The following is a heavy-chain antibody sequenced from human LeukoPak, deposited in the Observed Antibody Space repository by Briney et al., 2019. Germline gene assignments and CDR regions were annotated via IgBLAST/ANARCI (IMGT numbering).Heavy chain of an antibody. CDR3: ARGSGSYPIDY. CDR1: GGSISSSSYY. J-gene: IGHJ4*02. Sequence: SETLSLTCTVSGGSISSSSYYWGWIRQPPGKGLEWIGSIYYSGSTYYNPSPKSRVTISVDTSKNQFSLKLSSVTAADMAVYYCARGSGSYPIDYWGQGTLVTVSS. V-gene: IGHV4-39*07. D-gene: IGHD1-26*01. CDR2: IYYSGST.